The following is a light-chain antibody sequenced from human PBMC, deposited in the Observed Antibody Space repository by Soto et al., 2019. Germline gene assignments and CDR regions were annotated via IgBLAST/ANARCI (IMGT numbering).Light chain of an antibody. CDR1: QSVNIY. J-gene: IGKJ4*01. Sequence: EIVLTQAPATLSLSPGERATLSCRASQSVNIYLAWYQQRPGQAPRLLIYDVSNRATGIPARFSGSGSGTDFTLTISSLEPDDVAVYYCQQRSSWPVTFGGGTKVEIK. CDR2: DVS. CDR3: QQRSSWPVT. V-gene: IGKV3-11*01.